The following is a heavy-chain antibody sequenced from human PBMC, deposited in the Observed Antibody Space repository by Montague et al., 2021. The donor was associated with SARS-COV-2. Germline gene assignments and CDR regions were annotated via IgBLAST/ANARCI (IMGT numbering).Heavy chain of an antibody. D-gene: IGHD6-19*01. J-gene: IGHJ4*02. CDR1: SDSFSSSDW. Sequence: SETLSLTCTVSSDSFSSSDWWSWVRQPPGKGLDWIGEISHGGTTNYKSSLKSRVTMSIDKSKNQFSLKLTSVTAADTAVYYCAREAKAVSGRLDSWGQGTLVPV. CDR2: ISHGGTT. V-gene: IGHV4-4*02. CDR3: AREAKAVSGRLDS.